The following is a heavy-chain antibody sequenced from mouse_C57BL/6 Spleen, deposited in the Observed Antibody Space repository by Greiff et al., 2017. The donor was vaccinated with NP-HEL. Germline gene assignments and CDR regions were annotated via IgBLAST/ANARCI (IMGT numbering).Heavy chain of an antibody. V-gene: IGHV1-82*01. CDR3: ARERIKHRYFDV. CDR2: IYPGDGDT. J-gene: IGHJ2*01. CDR1: GYAFSSSW. Sequence: VQLQQSGPELVKPGASVKISCKASGYAFSSSWMNWVKQRPGKGLEWIGRIYPGDGDTNYNGKFKGKATLTADKSSSTAYMQLSSLTSEDSAVYFCARERIKHRYFDVWGKGTTLTVSS.